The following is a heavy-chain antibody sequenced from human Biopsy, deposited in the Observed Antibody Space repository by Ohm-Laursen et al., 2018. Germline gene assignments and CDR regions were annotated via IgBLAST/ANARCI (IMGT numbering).Heavy chain of an antibody. CDR1: GDSISSYY. CDR3: ARDRGYYSDRTVPGYFDL. J-gene: IGHJ2*01. CDR2: VYYTGST. Sequence: GTLSLTCTVSGDSISSYYWSWIRQPPGKGLEWIGYVYYTGSTDYNPSLQSRVTISVDTSKNHFSLRLRSVTPADTAIYYCARDRGYYSDRTVPGYFDLWGRGTLVTVSP. D-gene: IGHD3-22*01. V-gene: IGHV4-59*01.